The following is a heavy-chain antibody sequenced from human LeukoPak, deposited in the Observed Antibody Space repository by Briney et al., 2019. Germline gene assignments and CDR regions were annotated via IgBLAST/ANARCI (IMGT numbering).Heavy chain of an antibody. V-gene: IGHV5-51*01. CDR1: GYSFSPYW. Sequence: GESLKISCKASGYSFSPYWIAWVRQMPGKGLEWMGIIYPGDSDTRYSPSFQGQVIISADKSISTAYLQWSSLKASDTAMYYCARQGELLRPIDYWGQGTLVTVSS. CDR2: IYPGDSDT. D-gene: IGHD1-26*01. J-gene: IGHJ4*02. CDR3: ARQGELLRPIDY.